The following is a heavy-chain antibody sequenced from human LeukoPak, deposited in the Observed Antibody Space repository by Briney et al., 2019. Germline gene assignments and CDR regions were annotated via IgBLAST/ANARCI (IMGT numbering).Heavy chain of an antibody. J-gene: IGHJ4*02. CDR2: IYYSGST. D-gene: IGHD4-17*01. CDR3: ARDRGGYGDFDY. CDR1: GGSFSGYY. V-gene: IGHV4-34*09. Sequence: SETLSLTCAVYGGSFSGYYWSWIRQPPGKGLEWIGYIYYSGSTYYNPSLKSRVTISVDTSKHQFSLKLSSVTAADTAVYYCARDRGGYGDFDYWGQGTLVTVSS.